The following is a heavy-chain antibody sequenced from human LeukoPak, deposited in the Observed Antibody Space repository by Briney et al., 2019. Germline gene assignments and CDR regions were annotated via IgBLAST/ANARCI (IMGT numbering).Heavy chain of an antibody. J-gene: IGHJ3*02. CDR2: INLDGSEK. CDR3: ARDSEKSSSFAFDI. V-gene: IGHV3-7*01. CDR1: GFTFSNYW. Sequence: GGSLRLSCAASGFTFSNYWMAWVRQAPGKGLEWVANINLDGSEKDYVDSLKGRCTISRDDAKNSLYLQVNTLRAEDMAVYYCARDSEKSSSFAFDIWGQGTVVTVSS. D-gene: IGHD6-13*01.